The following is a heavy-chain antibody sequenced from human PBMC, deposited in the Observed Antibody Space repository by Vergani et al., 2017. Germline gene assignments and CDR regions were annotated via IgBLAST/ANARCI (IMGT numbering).Heavy chain of an antibody. CDR2: INHSGST. J-gene: IGHJ4*02. CDR1: GGSFSGYY. D-gene: IGHD3-3*01. Sequence: QVQLQQWGAGLLKPSETLSLTCAVYGGSFSGYYWSWIRQPPGKGLEWIGEINHSGSTNYNPSLKSLVTISVDTSKNQFSLKLSSVTDADTAVYYCARNPVTIFGVVIIRDFDYWGQGTLVTVSS. V-gene: IGHV4-34*01. CDR3: ARNPVTIFGVVIIRDFDY.